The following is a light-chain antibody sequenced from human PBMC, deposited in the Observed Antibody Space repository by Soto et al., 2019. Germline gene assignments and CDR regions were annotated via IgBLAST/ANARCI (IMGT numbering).Light chain of an antibody. J-gene: IGLJ2*01. V-gene: IGLV4-69*01. Sequence: QLVLTQSPSASASLGASVKLTCTLSSGHSSYAIAWNQQQPEKGPRYLMKLRSDGSHSKGDGIPDRFSGSSSGDERYLTLSSLPSEDEDDYHCKTWDIGARVVFGGGTKLTVL. CDR3: KTWDIGARVV. CDR1: SGHSSYA. CDR2: LRSDGSH.